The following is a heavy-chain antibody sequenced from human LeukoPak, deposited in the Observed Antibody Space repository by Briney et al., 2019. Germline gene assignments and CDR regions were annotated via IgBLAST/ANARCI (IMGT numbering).Heavy chain of an antibody. J-gene: IGHJ5*02. CDR3: ARDAGNSGYGCDL. CDR1: GFIFSQYS. V-gene: IGHV3-48*01. CDR2: IRSSSET. Sequence: PGRSLRLSCAASGFIFSQYSMNWVRQAPRKGLEWVSHIRSSSETFYADSVKGRFTISRDNARNSLYLQMNNLRGEDTAIYYCARDAGNSGYGCDLWGQGTLVTVSS. D-gene: IGHD5-12*01.